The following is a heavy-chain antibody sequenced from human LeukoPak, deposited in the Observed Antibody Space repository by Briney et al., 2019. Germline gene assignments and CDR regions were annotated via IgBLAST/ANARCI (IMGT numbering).Heavy chain of an antibody. D-gene: IGHD1-1*01. CDR1: GGTFSSYA. CDR3: ARVRHWNYYYYYMDV. CDR2: ISAYNGNT. J-gene: IGHJ6*03. V-gene: IGHV1-18*01. Sequence: SVKVSCKASGGTFSSYAISWVRQAPGQGLEWMGWISAYNGNTNYAQKLQGRVTMTTDTSTSTAYMELRSLRSDDTAVYYCARVRHWNYYYYYMDVWGKGTTVTVSS.